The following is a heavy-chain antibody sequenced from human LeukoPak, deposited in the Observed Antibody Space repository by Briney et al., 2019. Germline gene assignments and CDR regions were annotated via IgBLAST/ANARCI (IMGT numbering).Heavy chain of an antibody. J-gene: IGHJ6*02. CDR1: GGTFSSYA. CDR3: ARDRSGTTYHYGMDV. D-gene: IGHD1-7*01. V-gene: IGHV1-69*04. Sequence: GASVKVSCKASGGTFSSYAISWVRQAPGQGLEWMGRIIPILGIANYAQKFQGRVTITADKSTSTAYMEPSSLRSEDTAVYYCARDRSGTTYHYGMDVWGQGTTVTVSS. CDR2: IIPILGIA.